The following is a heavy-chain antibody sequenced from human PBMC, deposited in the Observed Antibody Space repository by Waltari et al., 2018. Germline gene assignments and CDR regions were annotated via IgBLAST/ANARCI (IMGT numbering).Heavy chain of an antibody. V-gene: IGHV3-7*01. CDR2: IKPDGSDK. D-gene: IGHD5-18*01. J-gene: IGHJ4*02. CDR3: ARDRIQLWSNDY. CDR1: GFTFSSYW. Sequence: EVQLMESGGGLVQPGGSLSLSCAASGFTFSSYWMSWVRQAPGKGLEWVANIKPDGSDKYYVDSVKGRFTISRDNAKNSLYLQMNSLRAEDTAVYYCARDRIQLWSNDYWGQGTLVTVSS.